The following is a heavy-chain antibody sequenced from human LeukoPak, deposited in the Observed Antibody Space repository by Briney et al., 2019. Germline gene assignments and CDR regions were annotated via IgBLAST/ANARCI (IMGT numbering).Heavy chain of an antibody. CDR2: ISGNGGST. CDR1: GFTFNSYA. V-gene: IGHV3-23*01. CDR3: AKDLRVIVVTYYMDV. Sequence: GGSLRLSCAASGFTFNSYAMTWVRQAPGKGLEWVPSISGNGGSTYYTDSVKGRFTISRDNSKNTLYLQMNSLRAEDTAAYYCAKDLRVIVVTYYMDVWGKGTTVTVSS. J-gene: IGHJ6*03. D-gene: IGHD2-2*01.